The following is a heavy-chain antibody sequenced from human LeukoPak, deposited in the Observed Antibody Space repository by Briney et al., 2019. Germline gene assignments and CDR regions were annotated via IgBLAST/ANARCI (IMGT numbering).Heavy chain of an antibody. J-gene: IGHJ4*02. D-gene: IGHD6-19*01. CDR2: IKSKTDGGTT. CDR1: VYTFCNAR. V-gene: IGHV3-15*01. CDR3: TTEGAVTGPDY. Sequence: GGSLRLSCAASVYTFCNARMSWVRKAPWKGLEWIGRIKSKTDGGTTDYAAPVKGRFTISRDDSKNTLYLQMNSLKTEDTAVYYCTTEGAVTGPDYWGQGTLVTVSS.